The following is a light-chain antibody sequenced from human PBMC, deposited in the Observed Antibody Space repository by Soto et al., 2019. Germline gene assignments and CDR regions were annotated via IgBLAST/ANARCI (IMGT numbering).Light chain of an antibody. V-gene: IGKV3-15*01. CDR3: QHYYDWPYS. CDR1: QSISRN. Sequence: EVVMTQSPGTLSVSPGERATLSCRASQSISRNLAWYQQKPGRAPRLLIYGASSRATGIPARFSGSGSGTEFTLTISSLQSEDFAVYFCQHYYDWPYSFGQGTKLEMK. J-gene: IGKJ2*01. CDR2: GAS.